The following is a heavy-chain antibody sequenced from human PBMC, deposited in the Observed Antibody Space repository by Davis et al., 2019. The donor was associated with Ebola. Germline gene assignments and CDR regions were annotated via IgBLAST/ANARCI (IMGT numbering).Heavy chain of an antibody. D-gene: IGHD3-16*01. V-gene: IGHV4-4*07. CDR1: GGSIRSYF. CDR3: ARWGGFANGMDV. J-gene: IGHJ6*02. CDR2: IYSSGSS. Sequence: MPSETLSLTCTVSGGSIRSYFWSWVRQPAGKGLEWIGRIYSSGSSNYNPSLRSRATMSVDTSKNQFSLKLSSVTAADTAVYYCARWGGFANGMDVWGQGTTVTVSS.